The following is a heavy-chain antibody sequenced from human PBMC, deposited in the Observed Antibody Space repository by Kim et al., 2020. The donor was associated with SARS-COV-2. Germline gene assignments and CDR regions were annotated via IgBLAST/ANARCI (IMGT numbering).Heavy chain of an antibody. J-gene: IGHJ4*01. CDR1: GGSFSGYY. V-gene: IGHV4-34*01. CDR2: INHSGST. Sequence: SETLSLTCAVYGGSFSGYYWSWIRQPPGKGLEWIGEINHSGSTNYNPSLKSRVTISVDTSKNQFSLKLSSVTAADTAVYYCARGPTSVVVVPAAPFDYWG. CDR3: ARGPTSVVVVPAAPFDY. D-gene: IGHD2-2*01.